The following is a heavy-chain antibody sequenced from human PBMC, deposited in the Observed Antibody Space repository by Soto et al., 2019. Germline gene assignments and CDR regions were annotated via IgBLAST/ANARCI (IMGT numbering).Heavy chain of an antibody. J-gene: IGHJ4*02. V-gene: IGHV1-46*03. CDR2: INPSTGDT. Sequence: VASVRVSCKASGYSFSSYYVHWVRQATGQRPEWVGIINPSTGDTNYAQKFQGRVTLIRDTSTTTVYMELGSLGSDDTAVYYCGRGGLTTYYIWGYSDNWGQGTLVTVSS. CDR1: GYSFSSYY. D-gene: IGHD3-9*01. CDR3: GRGGLTTYYIWGYSDN.